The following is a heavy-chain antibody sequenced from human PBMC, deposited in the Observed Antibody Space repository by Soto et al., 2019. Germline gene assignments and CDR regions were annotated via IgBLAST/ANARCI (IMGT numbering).Heavy chain of an antibody. CDR2: IKQDGSEK. V-gene: IGHV3-7*01. J-gene: IGHJ5*02. CDR1: GFIFSSYW. CDR3: ARDAMATIPFS. Sequence: PGGSLRLSCAASGFIFSSYWMSWVRQAPGKGLEWVANIKQDGSEKYYVDSVKGRFTISRDNAKNSLYLQMNGLRAEDTAVYYCARDAMATIPFSWGQGTLVTVSS. D-gene: IGHD5-12*01.